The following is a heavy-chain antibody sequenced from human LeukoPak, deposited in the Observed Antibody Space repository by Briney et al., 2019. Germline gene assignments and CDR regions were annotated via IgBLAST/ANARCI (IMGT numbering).Heavy chain of an antibody. V-gene: IGHV4-39*01. D-gene: IGHD6-25*01. J-gene: IGHJ4*02. CDR3: ARSLQDIWSGYEAPRRPFDQ. CDR2: LYFTGST. Sequence: TSETLSLTCTVSGDSFNSRNYYWGWIPQPPGKGLEWIGSLYFTGSTYYNPSLKSRVTISLETAKNQFSLKMISVTGADTAVYYCARSLQDIWSGYEAPRRPFDQWGRGTLVTVTS. CDR1: GDSFNSRNYY.